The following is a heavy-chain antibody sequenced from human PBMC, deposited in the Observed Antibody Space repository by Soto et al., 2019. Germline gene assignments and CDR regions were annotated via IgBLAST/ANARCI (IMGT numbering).Heavy chain of an antibody. CDR3: ARDLGGCSGGSCRYNWFDP. CDR1: GYTFTSYG. D-gene: IGHD2-15*01. CDR2: ISAYNGNT. V-gene: IGHV1-18*04. Sequence: QVQLVQSGAEVKKPGASVKVSCKASGYTFTSYGISWVRQAPGQGLEWMGWISAYNGNTNYAQKLQGRVTMTTDTSTSTAYMELRSLRSEDTAVYYCARDLGGCSGGSCRYNWFDPWGQGTLVTVSS. J-gene: IGHJ5*02.